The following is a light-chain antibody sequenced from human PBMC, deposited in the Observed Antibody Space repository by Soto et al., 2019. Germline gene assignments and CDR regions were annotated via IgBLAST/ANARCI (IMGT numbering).Light chain of an antibody. V-gene: IGLV1-44*01. CDR3: AAWDVRFVV. J-gene: IGLJ2*01. CDR2: SDN. CDR1: TSNIGTNT. Sequence: SVLGQPPSTSWTPGQRVTLSFFGSTSNIGTNTVTWYQQLPGTAPKLLIYSDNPRPSGVPDRFSGSKSGTSASLAISGLQSDDEAAYYCAAWDVRFVVFGGGTQLTVL.